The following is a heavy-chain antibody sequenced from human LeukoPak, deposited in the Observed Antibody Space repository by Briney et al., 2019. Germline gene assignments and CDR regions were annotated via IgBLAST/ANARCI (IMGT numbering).Heavy chain of an antibody. CDR3: ARAPAEGGVPAAMSSWFDL. V-gene: IGHV4-34*01. CDR2: INHSGST. D-gene: IGHD2-2*01. J-gene: IGHJ5*02. CDR1: GGSINSYY. Sequence: SETLSLTCTVSGGSINSYYWSWIRQPPGKGLEWIGEINHSGSTNYNPSLKSRVTISVDTSKNQFSLKLSSVTAADTAVYYCARAPAEGGVPAAMSSWFDLWGQGTLVTVSS.